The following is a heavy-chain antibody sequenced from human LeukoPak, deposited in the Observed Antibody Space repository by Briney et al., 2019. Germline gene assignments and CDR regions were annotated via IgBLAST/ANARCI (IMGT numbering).Heavy chain of an antibody. J-gene: IGHJ3*02. V-gene: IGHV3-23*01. CDR3: AKGLDPGAFDI. Sequence: PGGSLRLSCAASGFIFNYYAMNWVRQAPGKGLEWVSAISGGGHSTYYADSVKGRFTISRDNSKNTLYLQMNSLRAEDTAVYFCAKGLDPGAFDIWGQGTGVTVSS. CDR2: ISGGGHST. CDR1: GFIFNYYA. D-gene: IGHD1-1*01.